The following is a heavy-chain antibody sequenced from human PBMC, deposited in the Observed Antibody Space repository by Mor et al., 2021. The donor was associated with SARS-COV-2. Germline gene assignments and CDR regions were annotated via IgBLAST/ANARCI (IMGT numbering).Heavy chain of an antibody. Sequence: SSYDMHWVRQAPGKGLEWVAVISYDGSDKYYVDSVKGRFTISRDNFKNTLYLQMNSLRTEDTAVYYCAKLLADRHFDYWGQG. CDR2: ISYDGSDK. CDR1: SSYD. V-gene: IGHV3-30*18. CDR3: AKLLADRHFDY. D-gene: IGHD2-15*01. J-gene: IGHJ4*02.